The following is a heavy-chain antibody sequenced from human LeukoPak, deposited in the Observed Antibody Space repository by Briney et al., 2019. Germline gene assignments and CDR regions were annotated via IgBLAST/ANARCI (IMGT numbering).Heavy chain of an antibody. D-gene: IGHD4-17*01. CDR2: IYYSGST. CDR1: GGSISSGDYY. CDR3: ARADGDYVPYYYGMDV. J-gene: IGHJ6*02. Sequence: SQTLSLTCTVSGGSISSGDYYWSWIRQPPGKGLEWIGYIYYSGSTYYNPSLKSRVTISVDTSKNQFSLKLSSVTAADTAVHYCARADGDYVPYYYGMDVWGQGTTVTVSS. V-gene: IGHV4-30-4*01.